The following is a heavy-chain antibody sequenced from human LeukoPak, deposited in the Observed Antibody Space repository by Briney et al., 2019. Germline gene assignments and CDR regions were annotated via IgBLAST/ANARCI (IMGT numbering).Heavy chain of an antibody. CDR1: GGTFSSYA. CDR2: IIPIFGIA. CDR3: ALSPVVKDGYYGMDV. V-gene: IGHV1-69*04. J-gene: IGHJ6*02. Sequence: ASVKVSCKASGGTFSSYAISWVRQAPGQGLEWMGRIIPIFGIANYAQKFQGRVTITADKSTGTAYMELSSLRSEGTAVYYCALSPVVKDGYYGMDVWGQGTTVTVSS. D-gene: IGHD4-23*01.